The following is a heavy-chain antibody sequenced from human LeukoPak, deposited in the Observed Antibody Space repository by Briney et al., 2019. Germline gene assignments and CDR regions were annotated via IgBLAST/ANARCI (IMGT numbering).Heavy chain of an antibody. CDR2: IIPIFGTA. Sequence: SVKVSCKASGYTLTNYGINWVRQAPGQGLEWMGGIIPIFGTANYAQKFQGRVTITADESTSTAYMELSSLRSEDTAVYYCARDEGDWGQGTLVTVSS. J-gene: IGHJ4*02. CDR1: GYTLTNYG. V-gene: IGHV1-69*13. CDR3: ARDEGD.